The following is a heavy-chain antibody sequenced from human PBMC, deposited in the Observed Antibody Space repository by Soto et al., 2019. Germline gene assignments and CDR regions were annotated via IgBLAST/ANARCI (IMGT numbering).Heavy chain of an antibody. CDR1: GYTFTNFG. Sequence: QVQLVQSGAEVKKPGASVKVSCKASGYTFTNFGISWVRQAPGQGLEWMGWISAYNGNTNYAQKFQGRVTMTTDTASSTAYMEVRRLRFDDTAVYYCARGVTPIDYWGQGTLVTVSS. J-gene: IGHJ4*02. CDR2: ISAYNGNT. D-gene: IGHD2-21*02. CDR3: ARGVTPIDY. V-gene: IGHV1-18*01.